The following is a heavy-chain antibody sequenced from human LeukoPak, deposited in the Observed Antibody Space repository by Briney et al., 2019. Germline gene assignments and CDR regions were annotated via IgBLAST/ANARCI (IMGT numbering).Heavy chain of an antibody. CDR2: ISASGGGT. D-gene: IGHD5-24*01. J-gene: IGHJ2*01. CDR3: VKNLLGDGAYSWYFDL. Sequence: GGSLRLSCAASGFTFSSDGMSWVRQAPGKGLEWVSSISASGGGTVYADSVKGRVTISRDNSKNTLYLQMNSLRAEDTAVYFCVKNLLGDGAYSWYFDLWGRGTLVTVSS. CDR1: GFTFSSDG. V-gene: IGHV3-23*01.